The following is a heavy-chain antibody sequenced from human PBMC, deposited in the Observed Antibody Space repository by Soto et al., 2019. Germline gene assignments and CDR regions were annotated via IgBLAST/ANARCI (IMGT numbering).Heavy chain of an antibody. CDR3: ARDPSPSYYYYYGMVV. Sequence: PGGSLILSCAASGFTFISYAMHWVRQAPGKGLEWVAVISYDGSNKYYADSVKGRFTISRDNSKNTLYLQMNSLRAEDTAVYYCARDPSPSYYYYYGMVVWGQGTTVTVSS. V-gene: IGHV3-30-3*01. CDR2: ISYDGSNK. J-gene: IGHJ6*02. CDR1: GFTFISYA.